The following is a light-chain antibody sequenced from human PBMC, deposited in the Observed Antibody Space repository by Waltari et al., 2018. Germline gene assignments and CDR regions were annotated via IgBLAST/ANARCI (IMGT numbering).Light chain of an antibody. CDR2: EVT. CDR1: SSDVGSYNL. V-gene: IGLV2-23*02. CDR3: CSHAGSSIYV. J-gene: IGLJ1*01. Sequence: QSALTQPASVSGSPGQSITISCTGTSSDVGSYNLVSWYQQYPGNAPKLMIYEVTERPSGVSSRFSGSKSDNTASLTISGLQAEDEADYYCCSHAGSSIYVFGTGTKVTIL.